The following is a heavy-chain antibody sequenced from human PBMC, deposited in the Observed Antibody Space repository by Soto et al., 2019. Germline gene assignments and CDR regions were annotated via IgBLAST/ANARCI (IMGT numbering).Heavy chain of an antibody. J-gene: IGHJ4*02. D-gene: IGHD3-3*01. Sequence: GGSLRLSCAASGLTFSSYAMSWVRQDQGKGLEWVSAISGSGGSTYYADSVKGRFTISRDNSKNTLYLQMNSLRAEDTAVYYCAKDRLPLRFLEWPPLYYFDYWGQGTLVTVSS. V-gene: IGHV3-23*01. CDR3: AKDRLPLRFLEWPPLYYFDY. CDR2: ISGSGGST. CDR1: GLTFSSYA.